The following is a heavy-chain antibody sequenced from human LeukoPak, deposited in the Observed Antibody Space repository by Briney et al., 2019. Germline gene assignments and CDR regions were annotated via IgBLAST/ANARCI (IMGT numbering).Heavy chain of an antibody. Sequence: ASVKVSCKASGYTFTGYYMHWVRQAPGQGLEWMGWINPNSGGTNYAQKFQGRVTMTRDMSISTAYMELSRLRSDDTAVYYCAREGSDYDFWSGYYFALSYWGQGTLVTVSS. CDR2: INPNSGGT. D-gene: IGHD3-3*01. CDR1: GYTFTGYY. CDR3: AREGSDYDFWSGYYFALSY. J-gene: IGHJ4*02. V-gene: IGHV1-2*02.